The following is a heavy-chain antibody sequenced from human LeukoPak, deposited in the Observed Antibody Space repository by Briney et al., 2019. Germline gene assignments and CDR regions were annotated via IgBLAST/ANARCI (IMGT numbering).Heavy chain of an antibody. J-gene: IGHJ4*02. V-gene: IGHV3-7*03. CDR3: ARAVTSTEGY. Sequence: GRSLRLSRAASGFNFNTYWMTWVRQAPGKGLEWVASLNEDGNRKYYVDSVKGRFTISRDNARKSLYLEMNSLRAEDTAVYYCARAVTSTEGYWGQGTLVTVSS. CDR1: GFNFNTYW. CDR2: LNEDGNRK.